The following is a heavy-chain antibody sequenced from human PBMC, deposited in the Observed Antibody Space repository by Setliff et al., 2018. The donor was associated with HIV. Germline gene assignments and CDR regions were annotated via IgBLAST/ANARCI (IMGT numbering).Heavy chain of an antibody. CDR3: ARGLKGGGYYFDY. D-gene: IGHD1-26*01. CDR1: GDSISGHY. J-gene: IGHJ4*01. CDR2: VYYSGST. V-gene: IGHV4-59*11. Sequence: SETLSLTCTVSGDSISGHYWSWVRQPPGKGLEWIGYVYYSGSTNYSPSLKSRVTLSFDTSKNNFSLNLNSVTATDTAVYYCARGLKGGGYYFDYWGQGMLVTVSS.